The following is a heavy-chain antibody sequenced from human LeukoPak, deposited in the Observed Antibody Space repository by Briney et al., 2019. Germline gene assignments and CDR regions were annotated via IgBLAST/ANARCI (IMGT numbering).Heavy chain of an antibody. CDR2: ISYDGSNK. Sequence: PGRSLRLSCAVSGITFSSYALHWVRQAPGKGLGWVAVISYDGSNKYHADYVKGRFTISRDNSKNTLYLQMNSLRAEDTAVYYCARGLGFSWYYFDYWGQGTLVTVSS. J-gene: IGHJ4*02. D-gene: IGHD6-19*01. CDR1: GITFSSYA. CDR3: ARGLGFSWYYFDY. V-gene: IGHV3-30-3*01.